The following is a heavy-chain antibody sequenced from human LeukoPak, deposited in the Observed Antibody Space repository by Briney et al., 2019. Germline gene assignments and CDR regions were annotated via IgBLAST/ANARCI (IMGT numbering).Heavy chain of an antibody. V-gene: IGHV4-59*08. CDR2: IYYSGST. CDR1: GGSISSYY. J-gene: IGHJ4*02. Sequence: SETLSLTCTVSGGSISSYYWSWIRQPPGKGLEWIGYIYYSGSTNYNPSLKSRVTISVDTSKNQFSLKLSSVTAADTAVYCCARSGFEGIAVHWGQGTLVTVSS. D-gene: IGHD6-19*01. CDR3: ARSGFEGIAVH.